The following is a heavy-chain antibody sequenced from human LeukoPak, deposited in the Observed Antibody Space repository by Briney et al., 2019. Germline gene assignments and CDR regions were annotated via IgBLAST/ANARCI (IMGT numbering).Heavy chain of an antibody. CDR1: GYTFTSYG. V-gene: IGHV1-18*04. J-gene: IGHJ4*02. CDR2: ISGYNGDT. D-gene: IGHD3-10*01. Sequence: ASVKVSCKSSGYTFTSYGITWVRQAPGQGLEWLGWISGYNGDTSYAHNVDGRVTMTTDTSTSTGYMELRSLRSDDTAVYYCARTSITMVSSTWGQGTLVIVSS. CDR3: ARTSITMVSST.